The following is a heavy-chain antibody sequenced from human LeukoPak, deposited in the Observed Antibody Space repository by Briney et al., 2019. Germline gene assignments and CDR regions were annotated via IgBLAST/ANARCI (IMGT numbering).Heavy chain of an antibody. CDR2: IYYSGST. CDR1: GGSISSSSYY. J-gene: IGHJ4*02. V-gene: IGHV4-39*07. CDR3: ARRPEGFDY. Sequence: PSETLSLTCTVSGGSISSSSYYWGWIRQPPGKGLEWIGSIYYSGSTYYNPSLKSRVTISVDTSKNQFSLKLSSVTAADTAVYYCARRPEGFDYWGQGTLVTVSS.